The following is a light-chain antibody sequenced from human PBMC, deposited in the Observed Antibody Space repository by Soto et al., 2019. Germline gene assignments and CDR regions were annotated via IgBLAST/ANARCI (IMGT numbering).Light chain of an antibody. J-gene: IGKJ2*01. CDR3: QQRTNWPPYT. V-gene: IGKV3-11*01. Sequence: EIVLTQSPATLSLSPGERATLSCRASQSVSDNLAWYQQKPGQAPRLLIYDASNRATGIPARFSGSGSGTGFTLTISSLEPDDFAVYYCQQRTNWPPYTFGQGTKLEI. CDR1: QSVSDN. CDR2: DAS.